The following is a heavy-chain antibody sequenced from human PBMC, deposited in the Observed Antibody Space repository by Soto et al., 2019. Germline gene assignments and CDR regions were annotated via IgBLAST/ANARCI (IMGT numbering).Heavy chain of an antibody. CDR3: ARDVRVGPEEYVDF. CDR1: GGSISGHY. V-gene: IGHV4-4*07. D-gene: IGHD2-2*01. CDR2: IYSSGTT. J-gene: IGHJ4*02. Sequence: QVQLQESGPGLVKPSETLSLTCTVSGGSISGHYWSWIRQPAGKGLEWIGRIYSSGTTKYNPTLKSRVTMSIDTSKNQFSLRLNSVTAADTAVYYCARDVRVGPEEYVDFWGQGTLVTVSS.